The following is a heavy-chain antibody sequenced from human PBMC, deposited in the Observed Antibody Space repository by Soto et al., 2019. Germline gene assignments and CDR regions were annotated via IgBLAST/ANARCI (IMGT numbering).Heavy chain of an antibody. CDR3: AKISGDFDWLFPRFDD. Sequence: ASVKVSCKASGYTFTSYGISWVRQAPGQGLEWMGWISAYNGNTSYAQKLQGRVTMTTDTSTNTAYMELNSLRSDDTAVYYCAKISGDFDWLFPRFDDWGQGTLVTVSS. D-gene: IGHD3-9*01. CDR1: GYTFTSYG. V-gene: IGHV1-18*01. CDR2: ISAYNGNT. J-gene: IGHJ4*02.